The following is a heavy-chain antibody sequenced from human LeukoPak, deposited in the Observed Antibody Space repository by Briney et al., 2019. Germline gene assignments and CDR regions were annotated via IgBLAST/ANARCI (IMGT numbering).Heavy chain of an antibody. Sequence: PSETLSLTCAVSGGSISSGGYSWSWIRQPPGKGLEWIGYIYHSGGTYYNPSLKSRVTISVDRSKNQFSLKLSSVTAADTAVYYCARQPLARYSYDPTPFDIWGQGTMVTVSS. J-gene: IGHJ3*02. CDR2: IYHSGGT. CDR3: ARQPLARYSYDPTPFDI. D-gene: IGHD5-18*01. V-gene: IGHV4-30-2*01. CDR1: GGSISSGGYS.